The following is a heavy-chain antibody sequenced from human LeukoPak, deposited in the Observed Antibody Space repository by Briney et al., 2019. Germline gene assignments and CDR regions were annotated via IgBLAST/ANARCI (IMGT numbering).Heavy chain of an antibody. D-gene: IGHD4-17*01. V-gene: IGHV3-23*01. Sequence: GGSLRLSCAASGFTFSSYAMSWVRQAPGKGLEWASAISGSGGSTYYADSVKGRFTISRDNSKNTLYLQTNSLRAEDTAVYYCAKEVTSGDYGPFDYWGQGTLVTVSS. J-gene: IGHJ4*02. CDR3: AKEVTSGDYGPFDY. CDR1: GFTFSSYA. CDR2: ISGSGGST.